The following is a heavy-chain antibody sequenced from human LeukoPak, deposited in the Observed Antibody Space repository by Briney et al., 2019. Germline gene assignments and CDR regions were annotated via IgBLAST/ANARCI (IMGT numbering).Heavy chain of an antibody. Sequence: SETLSLTCTVSGGFISSGTYYWYWIRQPAGKGLEWIGRIYTSGITNYNPSLKSRVTISVDTSKNQFSLKLTSVTASDTAVYYCARLPDPWGQGTLVTVSS. J-gene: IGHJ5*02. CDR3: ARLPDP. V-gene: IGHV4-61*02. CDR1: GGFISSGTYY. CDR2: IYTSGIT.